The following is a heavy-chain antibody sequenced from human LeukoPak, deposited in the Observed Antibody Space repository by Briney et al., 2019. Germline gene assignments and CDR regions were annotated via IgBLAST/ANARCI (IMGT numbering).Heavy chain of an antibody. CDR2: IYPGDSDT. Sequence: GESLKISCKGSGYSFTSYWIGWVRQMPGKGLEWMGIIYPGDSDTRYCPSFQGQVTISADKSISTAYLQWSSLKASDTAMYYCARPAVTTSFYFDYWGQGTLVTVSS. D-gene: IGHD4-11*01. CDR3: ARPAVTTSFYFDY. J-gene: IGHJ4*02. V-gene: IGHV5-51*01. CDR1: GYSFTSYW.